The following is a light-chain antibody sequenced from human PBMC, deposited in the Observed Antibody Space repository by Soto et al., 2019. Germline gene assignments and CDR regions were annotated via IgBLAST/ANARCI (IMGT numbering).Light chain of an antibody. CDR1: SSDVGGYNY. CDR3: SSYTSSRTWV. CDR2: EVS. Sequence: QSVLTQPASVSGSPGQSITISCTGTSSDVGGYNYVSWYQQHPGKAPKLMIYEVSNRPSGVSNRFSGSKSGNTASLTISGLQAEDEADYYCSSYTSSRTWVFGGGTQLTV. J-gene: IGLJ3*02. V-gene: IGLV2-14*01.